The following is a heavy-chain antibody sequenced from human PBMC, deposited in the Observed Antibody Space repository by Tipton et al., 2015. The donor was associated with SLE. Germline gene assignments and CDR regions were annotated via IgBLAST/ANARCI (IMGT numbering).Heavy chain of an antibody. CDR3: ARRVVRGVIDYWYFDL. CDR2: IYPGDSDT. D-gene: IGHD3-10*01. CDR1: GYSFTSYW. V-gene: IGHV5-51*03. Sequence: QLVQSGAEVKKPGESLKISCKGSGYSFTSYWIGWVRQMPEKGLEWMGIIYPGDSDTRYSPSFQGQVTISADKSISTAYLQWSSLKASDTAMYYCARRVVRGVIDYWYFDLWGRGTLVTVSS. J-gene: IGHJ2*01.